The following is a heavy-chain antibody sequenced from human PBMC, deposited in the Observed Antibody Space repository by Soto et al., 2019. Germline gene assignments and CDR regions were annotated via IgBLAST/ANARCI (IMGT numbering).Heavy chain of an antibody. Sequence: SETLSLTCAVSGGSISSSNWWSLVRQPPGKGLEWIGYIYRSGSTKYNPSLKSRLTISVDTSKNQFSLKLSSVTAADTAVYYCARTLDYGHMDVWGKGTTVTVSS. CDR1: GGSISSSNW. D-gene: IGHD3-16*01. CDR3: ARTLDYGHMDV. J-gene: IGHJ6*03. CDR2: IYRSGST. V-gene: IGHV4-4*02.